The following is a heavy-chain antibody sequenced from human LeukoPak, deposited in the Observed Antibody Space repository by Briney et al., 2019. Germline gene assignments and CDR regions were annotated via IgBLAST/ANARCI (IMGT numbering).Heavy chain of an antibody. CDR3: ARDHRYGMDV. Sequence: SQTLSLTCAISGDSVSSNSAAWNWIRQSPSRGLEWLGRTYYRSKWYHDYAGSVKSRIIVNPDTSKNHFCLQLNSVTPEDTAVYYCARDHRYGMDVWGQGTTVTVSS. J-gene: IGHJ6*02. CDR2: TYYRSKWYH. CDR1: GDSVSSNSAA. V-gene: IGHV6-1*01.